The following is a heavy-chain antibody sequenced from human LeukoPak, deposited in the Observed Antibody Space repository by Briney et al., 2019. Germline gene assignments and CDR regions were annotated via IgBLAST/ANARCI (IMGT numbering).Heavy chain of an antibody. Sequence: KTGGSLRLSCAASGFTFSSYSMNWVRQAPGKGLEWVSSISSSSSYIYYADSVKGRFTISRDNSKNTLYLQMNSLRAEDTAVYYCAKEMVRIVGARRVDYFDYWGQGTLVTVSS. D-gene: IGHD1-26*01. J-gene: IGHJ4*02. CDR2: ISSSSSYI. CDR1: GFTFSSYS. V-gene: IGHV3-21*04. CDR3: AKEMVRIVGARRVDYFDY.